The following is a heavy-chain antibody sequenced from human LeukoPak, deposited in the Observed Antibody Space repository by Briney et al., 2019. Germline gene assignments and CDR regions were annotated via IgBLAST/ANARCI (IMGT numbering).Heavy chain of an antibody. CDR1: GGSIFSYY. V-gene: IGHV4-4*08. CDR2: MYSNGIT. CDR3: ARRAYFDSSGYSPTSGYFDL. D-gene: IGHD3-22*01. Sequence: SETLSLTCTVSGGSIFSYYWNWIRQSPGKGLEWLGYMYSNGITNYSPSLRSRGTISIATSKNQFSLRLASVTAADTAIYYCARRAYFDSSGYSPTSGYFDLWGRGTLVTVSS. J-gene: IGHJ2*01.